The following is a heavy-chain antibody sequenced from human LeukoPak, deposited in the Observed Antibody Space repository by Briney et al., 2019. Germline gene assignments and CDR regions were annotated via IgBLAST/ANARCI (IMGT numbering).Heavy chain of an antibody. V-gene: IGHV4-31*03. CDR1: GGSISSGGYY. Sequence: PSQTLSLTCTVSGGSISSGGYYWSWIRQHPGKGLEWIGYIYYSGSTYYNPSLKSRVTISVDTSKNQFSLKLSSVTAADTAVYYCARDRKPVSGSYYFDYWGQGTLVTVSS. D-gene: IGHD1-26*01. J-gene: IGHJ4*02. CDR3: ARDRKPVSGSYYFDY. CDR2: IYYSGST.